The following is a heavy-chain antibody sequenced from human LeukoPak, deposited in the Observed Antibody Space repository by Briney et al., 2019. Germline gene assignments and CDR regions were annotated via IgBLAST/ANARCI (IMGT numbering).Heavy chain of an antibody. V-gene: IGHV1-69*04. CDR2: IIPILGIA. J-gene: IGHJ5*02. Sequence: SVKVSCKASGGTFSSYAISWVRQAPGQGPEWMGRIIPILGIANYAQKFQGRVTITADKSTSTAYMELSSLRSEDTAVYYCARVGWFDPWGQGTLVTVSS. CDR1: GGTFSSYA. CDR3: ARVGWFDP.